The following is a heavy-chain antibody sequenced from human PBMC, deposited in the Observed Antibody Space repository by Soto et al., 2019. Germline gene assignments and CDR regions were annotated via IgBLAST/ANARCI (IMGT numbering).Heavy chain of an antibody. CDR1: GFIFSNNG. CDR3: TIVRVADSALDH. Sequence: LKLSCGVSGFIFSNNGMHWVRQTAGNVLEWVAFMSYDGTATFYADSVKGRFTISRDNSKNTLFLHMRNLRAEDTAMYYCTIVRVADSALDHWGQGTLVTVSS. V-gene: IGHV3-30*03. CDR2: MSYDGTAT. J-gene: IGHJ4*02. D-gene: IGHD3-10*02.